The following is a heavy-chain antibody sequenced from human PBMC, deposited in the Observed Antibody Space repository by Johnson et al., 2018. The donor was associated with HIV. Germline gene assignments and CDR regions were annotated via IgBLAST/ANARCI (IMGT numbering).Heavy chain of an antibody. CDR2: INWNGGST. Sequence: VQLVESGGDLVKPGGSLRVSCAASGFIFDDYAMSWVRQAPGKGLEWVSGINWNGGSTGYADSVKGRFTISRDNAKNSLYLQMNSLGAEDTAVYYCTKMGALGASDIWGQGTMVTVSS. CDR1: GFIFDDYA. CDR3: TKMGALGASDI. J-gene: IGHJ3*02. D-gene: IGHD3-16*01. V-gene: IGHV3-20*04.